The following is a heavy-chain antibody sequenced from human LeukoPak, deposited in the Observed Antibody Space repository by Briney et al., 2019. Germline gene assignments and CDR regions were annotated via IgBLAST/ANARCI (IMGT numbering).Heavy chain of an antibody. CDR2: INAGNGDT. CDR1: GYTFTSYA. V-gene: IGHV1-3*01. D-gene: IGHD6-13*01. Sequence: ASVKVSCKASGYTFTSYAMHWVRQAPGQRLEWMGWINAGNGDTKYSQKFQGRVTITRDTSASTAYMELSNLRSEDTAVYYCARDRVAAAGKGHFDYWGQGTLVTVSS. J-gene: IGHJ4*02. CDR3: ARDRVAAAGKGHFDY.